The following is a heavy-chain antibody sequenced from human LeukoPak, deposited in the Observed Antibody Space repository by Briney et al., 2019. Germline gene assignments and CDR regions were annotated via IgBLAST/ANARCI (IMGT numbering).Heavy chain of an antibody. V-gene: IGHV4-39*07. CDR2: IYYSGST. CDR1: GGSISSSSYY. J-gene: IGHJ4*02. CDR3: ARSPKLGYCRGGSCYPTVFDY. Sequence: SETLSLTCTVSGGSISSSSYYWGWIRQPPGKGLEWIGSIYYSGSTYYNPSLKSRVTISVDTSKNQFSLKLSSVTAADTAVYYCARSPKLGYCRGGSCYPTVFDYWGQGTLVTVSS. D-gene: IGHD2-15*01.